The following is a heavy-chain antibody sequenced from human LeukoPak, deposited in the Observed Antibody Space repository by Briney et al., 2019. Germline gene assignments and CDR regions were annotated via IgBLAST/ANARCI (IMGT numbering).Heavy chain of an antibody. CDR3: ARDRVAGSFSYYGLDV. D-gene: IGHD6-19*01. CDR1: GYTFTIYG. Sequence: GASVKVSCKASGYTFTIYGISWVRQAPGQGLEWMGWITANNGNTNYAQKLQGRVTTTTDTSTTTAYMELRSLRSDDTAVYYCARDRVAGSFSYYGLDVWGQGTTVTVSS. CDR2: ITANNGNT. V-gene: IGHV1-18*01. J-gene: IGHJ6*02.